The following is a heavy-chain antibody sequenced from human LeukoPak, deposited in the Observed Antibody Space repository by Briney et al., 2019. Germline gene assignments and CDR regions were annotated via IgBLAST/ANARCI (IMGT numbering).Heavy chain of an antibody. J-gene: IGHJ4*02. D-gene: IGHD6-13*01. CDR2: ISSSRSYI. Sequence: PGGSLRLSCAASGFTFSSYSMNWVRQARGKGLEWVSSISSSRSYIYYADSVKGGFIISRDKDKNSLYPQMNSLRADDTAVYYCARTGYSSSWYYYWGQGTLVTVSS. V-gene: IGHV3-21*01. CDR1: GFTFSSYS. CDR3: ARTGYSSSWYYY.